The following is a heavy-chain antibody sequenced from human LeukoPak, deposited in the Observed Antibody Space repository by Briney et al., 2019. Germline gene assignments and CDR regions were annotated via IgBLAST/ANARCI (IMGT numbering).Heavy chain of an antibody. V-gene: IGHV1-46*01. D-gene: IGHD3-22*01. CDR3: AKDLYHRYYHNSGHAFDY. J-gene: IGHJ4*02. CDR2: INPSGGST. Sequence: ASVKVSCKASGYTFTSYYMHWERQAPGQGLEWMGIINPSGGSTSYAQKFQGRVTMTRDTSTSTVYMELSSLRSEDTAVYYCAKDLYHRYYHNSGHAFDYWGQGTLVTVSS. CDR1: GYTFTSYY.